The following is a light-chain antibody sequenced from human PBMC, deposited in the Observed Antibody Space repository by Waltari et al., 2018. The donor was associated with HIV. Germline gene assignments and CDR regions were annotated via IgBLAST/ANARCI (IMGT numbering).Light chain of an antibody. CDR3: QAWDSCTGV. V-gene: IGLV3-1*01. Sequence: SYALTQPPSVSVSRGPAATITCAGDKLEDRYVCWYQQKPGRSPVLFLYHDYKRLSGIPDRFSGSNSGNTATLTSSGTHTMDEADYYCQAWDSCTGVFGTGTTVTVL. CDR2: HDY. CDR1: KLEDRY. J-gene: IGLJ1*01.